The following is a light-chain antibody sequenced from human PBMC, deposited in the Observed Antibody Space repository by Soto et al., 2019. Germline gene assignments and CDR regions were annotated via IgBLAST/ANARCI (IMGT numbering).Light chain of an antibody. J-gene: IGKJ1*01. CDR3: HQYNNWPPWT. V-gene: IGKV3-15*01. CDR1: QSVSNN. CDR2: DAS. Sequence: EIVMTQSPAAMSVSPGERATLSCKASQSVSNNLAWYQQKPGQAPRLLIYDASTRATGIPARFSGSGSGTDFTLTISSLQSEDFAVYYCHQYNNWPPWTFGQGTKV.